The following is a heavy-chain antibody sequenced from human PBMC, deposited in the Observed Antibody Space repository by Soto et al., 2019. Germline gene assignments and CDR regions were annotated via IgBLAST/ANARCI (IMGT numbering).Heavy chain of an antibody. J-gene: IGHJ4*02. D-gene: IGHD3-3*02. V-gene: IGHV4-34*01. CDR1: GGSFTAYY. CDR3: ARVLAGNDY. CDR2: INHSGST. Sequence: SDTLSLTCAVSGGSFTAYYWSWIRQPPGKGLEWIGEINHSGSTNYNPSLKSRVTISVDTSKNQFSLKLSSVTAADTAVYYCARVLAGNDYWGQGTLVTVSS.